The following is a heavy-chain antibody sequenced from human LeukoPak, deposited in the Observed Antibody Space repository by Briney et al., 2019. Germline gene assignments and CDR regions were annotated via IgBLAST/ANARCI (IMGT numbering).Heavy chain of an antibody. Sequence: PGGSLRLSCAASGFTFSRYWMHWVRQAPGKGLVWVSHINRDGSYTNYADSVKGRFTISRDNAKNTLSLQMNSLRAEDTAVYYCAIFSSDSSGPWGQGTLVTVSS. D-gene: IGHD3-22*01. CDR2: INRDGSYT. J-gene: IGHJ5*02. CDR3: AIFSSDSSGP. V-gene: IGHV3-74*01. CDR1: GFTFSRYW.